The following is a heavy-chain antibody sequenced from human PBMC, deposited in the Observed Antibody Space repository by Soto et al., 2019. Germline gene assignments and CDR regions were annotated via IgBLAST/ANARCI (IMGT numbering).Heavy chain of an antibody. D-gene: IGHD7-27*01. CDR3: ARSMKTGKNFDY. CDR1: GFTFSDYY. Sequence: QVQLVESGGGLVKPGGSLRLSCAASGFTFSDYYMSWIRQAPGKGLEWLSYISGSNTYTDYADSVKGRFTISRDNAKNSLYLQKNSLRADDTAVYYCARSMKTGKNFDYWGQGTLVNVSS. CDR2: ISGSNTYT. J-gene: IGHJ4*02. V-gene: IGHV3-11*05.